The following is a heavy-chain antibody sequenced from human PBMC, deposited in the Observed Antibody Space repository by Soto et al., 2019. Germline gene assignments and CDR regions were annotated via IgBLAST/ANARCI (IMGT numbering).Heavy chain of an antibody. V-gene: IGHV1-2*02. CDR2: IYPKTGVT. CDR1: GYRFSVYY. D-gene: IGHD3-16*01. Sequence: ASVKVSCKASGYRFSVYYMHAVRQAPGQGLEWVGWIYPKTGVTNYAQNFEGRVTMTRDTSSPRAHMELGGRKAADTAVYYCARGLGGAWGMDVWGQGTTVTGSS. CDR3: ARGLGGAWGMDV. J-gene: IGHJ6*02.